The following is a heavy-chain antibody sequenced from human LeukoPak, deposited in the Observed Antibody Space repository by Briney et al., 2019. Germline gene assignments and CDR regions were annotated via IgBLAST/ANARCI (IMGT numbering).Heavy chain of an antibody. CDR2: ISGSGGST. J-gene: IGHJ4*02. CDR1: GFTFSSYA. CDR3: AEPEGGYYDIRPD. V-gene: IGHV3-23*01. Sequence: GGSLRLSCSASGFTFSSYAMSWVRQAPGKGLEWVSAISGSGGSTYYADSVKGRFTISRDNSKNTLYLQMNSLRAEDTAVYYCAEPEGGYYDIRPDWGQGTLVTVSS. D-gene: IGHD3-22*01.